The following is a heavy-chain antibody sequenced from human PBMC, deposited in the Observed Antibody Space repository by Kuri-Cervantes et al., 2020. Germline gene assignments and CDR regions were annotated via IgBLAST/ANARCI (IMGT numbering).Heavy chain of an antibody. V-gene: IGHV1-18*01. D-gene: IGHD4-17*01. CDR1: GYTFGNYG. CDR2: SSDYTGNT. Sequence: ASVQVSCKASGYTFGNYGIRWVRQAPGQGLEWMGWSSDYTGNTDYAQKLQGRVTMTTETSTNTAYTELRSLRSDDPAVYFCARVKSSYGDPTGGMDVWGQGTTVTVSS. CDR3: ARVKSSYGDPTGGMDV. J-gene: IGHJ6*02.